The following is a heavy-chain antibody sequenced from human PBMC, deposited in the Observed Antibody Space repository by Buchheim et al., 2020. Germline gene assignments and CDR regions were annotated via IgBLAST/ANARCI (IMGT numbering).Heavy chain of an antibody. CDR2: ISYDGSNK. V-gene: IGHV3-30*18. J-gene: IGHJ4*02. CDR1: GFTFSSYG. D-gene: IGHD6-19*01. CDR3: AKDQWLVVYYFDY. Sequence: QVQLVESGGGVVQPGRSLRLSCAASGFTFSSYGMHWVRQAPGKGLEWVAVISYDGSNKYYADSVKGRFTISRDNSKNTLYLQMNSLRAEDTAVYYCAKDQWLVVYYFDYWGQGTL.